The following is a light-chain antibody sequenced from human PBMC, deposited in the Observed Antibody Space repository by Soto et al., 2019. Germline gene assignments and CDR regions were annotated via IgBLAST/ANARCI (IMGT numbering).Light chain of an antibody. J-gene: IGLJ1*01. V-gene: IGLV2-14*01. CDR1: SSDVGGYNY. Sequence: QSALTQPASVSGSPGQSIIISCAGTSSDVGGYNYVSWYQQHPGKAPKLMIYEVSNRPSGVSNRFSGSKSGNTASLTISGLQTDDEADYYCSSYTGSSTLYVFGTGTKLTVL. CDR3: SSYTGSSTLYV. CDR2: EVS.